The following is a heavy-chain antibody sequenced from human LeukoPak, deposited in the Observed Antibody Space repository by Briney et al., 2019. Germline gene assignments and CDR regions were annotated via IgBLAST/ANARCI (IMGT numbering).Heavy chain of an antibody. J-gene: IGHJ6*02. Sequence: GGSLRLSCAASGFTFSSYSMNWVRQAPGKGLEWVSSISSSTYIYYADSVKGRFTISRDNAKNSLYLQMNSLRAEDTAVYYCARAPRYYYGMDVWGQGTTVTVSS. CDR1: GFTFSSYS. CDR3: ARAPRYYYGMDV. V-gene: IGHV3-21*01. CDR2: ISSSTYI.